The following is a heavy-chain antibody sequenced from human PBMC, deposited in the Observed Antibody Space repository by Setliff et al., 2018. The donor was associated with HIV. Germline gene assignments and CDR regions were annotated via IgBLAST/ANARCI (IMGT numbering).Heavy chain of an antibody. CDR3: ARDRVPYSSSPSALDP. CDR1: GGTFSSYA. J-gene: IGHJ5*02. Sequence: GASVKVSCKASGGTFSSYAISWVRQAPGQGLEWMGGIITILGIANYAQKFQGRVTITADKSTSTAYMELSSLRSEDTAVYYCARDRVPYSSSPSALDPWDQGTQVTVSS. D-gene: IGHD2-2*01. CDR2: IITILGIA. V-gene: IGHV1-69*10.